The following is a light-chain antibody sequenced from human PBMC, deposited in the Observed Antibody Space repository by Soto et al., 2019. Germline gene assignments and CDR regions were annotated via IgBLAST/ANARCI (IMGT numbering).Light chain of an antibody. CDR2: DAS. CDR1: QGISDY. Sequence: DIQMTQSPSSLSASAGDRVTITYRASQGISDYLAYYQQKPGKVPKVLIYDASSLESGITSRFSGSGSGTEFTLSISSLQPDDFATYYCQQYNSFTWTFGQGNKVDIK. J-gene: IGKJ1*01. CDR3: QQYNSFTWT. V-gene: IGKV1-16*01.